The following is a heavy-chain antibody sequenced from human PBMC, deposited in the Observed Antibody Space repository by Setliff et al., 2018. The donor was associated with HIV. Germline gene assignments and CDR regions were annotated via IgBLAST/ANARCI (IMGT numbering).Heavy chain of an antibody. Sequence: SETLSLTCAVYGGSLKNYYWSWIRQPPGKGLEWIGEIDHNGGTNYNPSLKDRVTISLDTSKNQFSLKVTNVTAADTAVYFCATKRFYNAIWGSYRDTQRAYFDYWGQGTLVTVSS. CDR1: GGSLKNYY. CDR3: ATKRFYNAIWGSYRDTQRAYFDY. J-gene: IGHJ4*02. D-gene: IGHD3-16*02. V-gene: IGHV4-34*01. CDR2: IDHNGGT.